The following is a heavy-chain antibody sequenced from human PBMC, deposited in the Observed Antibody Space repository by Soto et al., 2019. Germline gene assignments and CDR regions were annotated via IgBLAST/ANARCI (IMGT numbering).Heavy chain of an antibody. CDR1: GCSISSYY. CDR3: ARKGRYYGSGSFWFDH. D-gene: IGHD3-10*01. CDR2: IYYSGST. Sequence: LSLTCTVSGCSISSYYLSWIRQPPGKGLEWIGYIYYSGSTNYNPSLKSRVTISVDTSKNQFSLKLSSVTAADTAVYYCARKGRYYGSGSFWFDHWGQGTLVTVSS. V-gene: IGHV4-59*01. J-gene: IGHJ5*02.